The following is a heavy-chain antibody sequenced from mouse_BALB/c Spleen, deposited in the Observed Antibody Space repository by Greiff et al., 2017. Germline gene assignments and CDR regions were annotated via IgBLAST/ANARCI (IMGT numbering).Heavy chain of an antibody. V-gene: IGHV1-80*01. D-gene: IGHD2-4*01. CDR1: GYAFSSYW. J-gene: IGHJ3*01. CDR2: IYPGDGDS. Sequence: VQLQQSGAELVRPGSSVKISCKASGYAFSSYWMNWVKQRPGQGLEWIGQIYPGDGDSNYNGKFKGKATLTADKSSSTAYMQLSSLTSEDSAVYFCARLGITTAWFAYWGQGTLVTVSA. CDR3: ARLGITTAWFAY.